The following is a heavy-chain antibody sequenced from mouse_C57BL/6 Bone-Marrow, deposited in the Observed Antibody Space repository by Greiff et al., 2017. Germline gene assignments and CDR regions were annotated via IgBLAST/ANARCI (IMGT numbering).Heavy chain of an antibody. D-gene: IGHD2-13*01. V-gene: IGHV1-87*01. J-gene: IGHJ2*01. CDR1: YTFFTRLH. CDR2: GQGLGGIG. CDR3: SEDSAVYYCVSDYDRWYFDY. Sequence: VQLQQSGPELARPWASVKISCQAFYTFFTRLHFAIRDTNYWLQWVKQRPGQGLGGIGSIYPGNGDTSYNQKFKGKATLTADKSSSTAYMQLSSLTSEDSAVYYCVSDYDRWYFDYWGQGTTLTVSS.